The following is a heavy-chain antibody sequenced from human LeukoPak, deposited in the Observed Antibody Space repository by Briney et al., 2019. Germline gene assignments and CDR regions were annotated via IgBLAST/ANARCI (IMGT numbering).Heavy chain of an antibody. CDR2: INSDGSIT. V-gene: IGHV3-74*01. CDR3: ATELLTPLDY. J-gene: IGHJ4*02. Sequence: GMSLRLSCAASGVTLSPYGMHWVRQAPGKGLVWVSRINSDGSITSYADSVKGRFTISRDNAKNTLYLQMNSLRAEDTAVYYCATELLTPLDYWGQGTLVTVSS. D-gene: IGHD3-9*01. CDR1: GVTLSPYG.